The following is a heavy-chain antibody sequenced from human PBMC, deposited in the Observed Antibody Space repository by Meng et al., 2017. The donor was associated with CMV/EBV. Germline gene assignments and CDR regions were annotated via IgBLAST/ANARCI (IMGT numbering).Heavy chain of an antibody. V-gene: IGHV1-69*05. D-gene: IGHD6-25*01. J-gene: IGHJ6*02. CDR3: ARDKRRAMPPYYYYYYGMDV. CDR1: GGTFSSYA. CDR2: IIPIFGTA. Sequence: SVKVSCKASGGTFSSYAISWVRQAPGQGLEWMGGIIPIFGTANYAQKFQSRVTITTDESTSTAYMELSSLRSEDTAVYYCARDKRRAMPPYYYYYYGMDVWGQGTTVTVSS.